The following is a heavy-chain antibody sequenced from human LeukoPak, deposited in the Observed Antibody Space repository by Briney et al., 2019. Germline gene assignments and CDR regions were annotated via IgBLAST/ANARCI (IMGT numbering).Heavy chain of an antibody. J-gene: IGHJ5*02. CDR2: IIPSFETG. D-gene: IGHD6-19*01. V-gene: IGHV1-69*06. CDR1: GGTFSTYA. Sequence: SVKVSCKASGGTFSTYAINWVRQAPGQGLEWMGGIIPSFETGNYAQKFQGRVTITADKSTSTAYMELSSLRSDDTAVYYCATAGYTSGWYAEGWLDPWGQGTLVTVSS. CDR3: ATAGYTSGWYAEGWLDP.